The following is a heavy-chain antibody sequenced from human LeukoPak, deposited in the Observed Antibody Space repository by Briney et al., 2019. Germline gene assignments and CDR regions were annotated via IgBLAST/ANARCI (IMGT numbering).Heavy chain of an antibody. Sequence: GGSLRLSCTGSGFTFDDYGMSWVRQVPGEGLEWVSASSGSGDSADYTDAVKGRFTISRDNSKSTLYLQMTSLRVDDTAVYYCAKRATAGGFDSWGQGTLVTVSS. CDR3: AKRATAGGFDS. CDR1: GFTFDDYG. V-gene: IGHV3-23*01. D-gene: IGHD6-13*01. J-gene: IGHJ4*02. CDR2: SSGSGDSA.